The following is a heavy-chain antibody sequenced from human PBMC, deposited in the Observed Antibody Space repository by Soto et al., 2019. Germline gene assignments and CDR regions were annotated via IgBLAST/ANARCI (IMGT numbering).Heavy chain of an antibody. J-gene: IGHJ5*02. D-gene: IGHD6-13*01. CDR3: ARRSIAAAGWWFDP. CDR1: GGSISSGGYY. CDR2: IYYSGST. V-gene: IGHV4-31*03. Sequence: QVQLQESGPGLVKPSQTLSLTCTVSGGSISSGGYYWSWIRQHPGKGLEWIGYIYYSGSTYYNPSLKSRFTISVDTSKNQFSLKLSSVPAADTAGYYCARRSIAAAGWWFDPWGQGTLVTVSS.